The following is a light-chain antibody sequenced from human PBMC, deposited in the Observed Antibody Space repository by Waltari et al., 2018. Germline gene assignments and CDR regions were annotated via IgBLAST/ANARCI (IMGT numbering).Light chain of an antibody. J-gene: IGLJ3*02. CDR3: ATWDDSLTGLV. CDR1: SSNIGSYY. Sequence: QSVMTQPPSASGTPGQRVTISCSGSSSNIGSYYVFWYQQLSGTAPKLLIHRNNERPSGVPDRFSGSKSGTPASLAITGLRSEDEAHYYCATWDDSLTGLVVGGGTKLAVL. V-gene: IGLV1-47*01. CDR2: RNN.